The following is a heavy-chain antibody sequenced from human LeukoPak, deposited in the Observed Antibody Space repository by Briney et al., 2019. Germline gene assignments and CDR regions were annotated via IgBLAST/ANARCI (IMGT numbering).Heavy chain of an antibody. J-gene: IGHJ4*02. D-gene: IGHD6-19*01. CDR3: ARASVAVAGTQY. V-gene: IGHV1-46*01. Sequence: GASVKVSCKASGGTFSSYAISWVRQAPGQGLEWMGIINPSGGSTSYAQKFQGRVTMTRDTSTSTVYMELSSLRSEDTAVYYCARASVAVAGTQYWGQGTLVTVSS. CDR1: GGTFSSYA. CDR2: INPSGGST.